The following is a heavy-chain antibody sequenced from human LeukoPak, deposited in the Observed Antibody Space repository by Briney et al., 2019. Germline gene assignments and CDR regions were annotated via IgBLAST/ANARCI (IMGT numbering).Heavy chain of an antibody. D-gene: IGHD3-16*01. CDR1: GGSIASYY. Sequence: ASETLSLTCTVSGGSIASYYWSWFGQPPGKRLEWIGHIYNSGSTNYNPSLKSRVSISVDTSKNQFSLRLNSVTAADTAVYYCARDHGGYYFDYGGQGTLVTVSS. CDR3: ARDHGGYYFDY. J-gene: IGHJ4*02. CDR2: IYNSGST. V-gene: IGHV4-59*01.